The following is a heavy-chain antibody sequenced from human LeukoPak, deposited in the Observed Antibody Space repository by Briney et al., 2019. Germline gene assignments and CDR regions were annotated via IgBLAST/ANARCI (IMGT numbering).Heavy chain of an antibody. J-gene: IGHJ4*02. CDR2: IYYSGST. CDR3: ARLTDPDFDWLP. D-gene: IGHD3-9*01. Sequence: SETLSLTCTVSGGSISSYYWSWIRQPPGKGLEWIGSIYYSGSTYYNPSLKSRVTISVDTSKNQFSLKLSSVTAADTAVYYCARLTDPDFDWLPWGQGTLVTVSS. CDR1: GGSISSYY. V-gene: IGHV4-39*01.